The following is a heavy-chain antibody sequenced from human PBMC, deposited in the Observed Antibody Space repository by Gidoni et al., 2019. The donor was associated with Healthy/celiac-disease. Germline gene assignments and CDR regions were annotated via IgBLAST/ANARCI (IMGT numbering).Heavy chain of an antibody. CDR3: AKDVQVVVISEGEFDY. D-gene: IGHD3-22*01. Sequence: EVQLLESGGGLVQPGGSLRLSCAASGFTFSSYAMSWVRQAPGKGLEWVSAISGSGGSTYYADSVKGRFTISRDNSKNTLYLQMNSLRAEDTAVYYCAKDVQVVVISEGEFDYWGQGTLVTVSS. CDR2: ISGSGGST. CDR1: GFTFSSYA. J-gene: IGHJ4*02. V-gene: IGHV3-23*01.